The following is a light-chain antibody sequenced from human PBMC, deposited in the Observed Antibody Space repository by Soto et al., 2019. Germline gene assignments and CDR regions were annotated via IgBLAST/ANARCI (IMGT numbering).Light chain of an antibody. J-gene: IGKJ1*01. CDR3: QQHNNWPPWT. Sequence: EIVMTQSPATLSVSPGERANLSCRASQSVSSNLAWYQQKPGQAPRLLMYGASTRATGIPDRFSGSGSGTEITLTISSLQSEDFAVYYCQQHNNWPPWTFGQGTKVEIK. CDR2: GAS. CDR1: QSVSSN. V-gene: IGKV3-15*01.